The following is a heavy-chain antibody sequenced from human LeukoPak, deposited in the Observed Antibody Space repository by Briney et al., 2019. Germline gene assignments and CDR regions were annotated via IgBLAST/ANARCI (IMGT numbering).Heavy chain of an antibody. Sequence: GGSLRLSCAASGITFSSYGMHWVRQAPGKGLEWVAVISYDGSNKYYADSVKGRFTISRDNSKNTLYLQMNSLRTEDTAVYYCASETMALDCWGQGTLVTVSS. D-gene: IGHD4/OR15-4a*01. CDR3: ASETMALDC. CDR1: GITFSSYG. V-gene: IGHV3-30*03. CDR2: ISYDGSNK. J-gene: IGHJ4*02.